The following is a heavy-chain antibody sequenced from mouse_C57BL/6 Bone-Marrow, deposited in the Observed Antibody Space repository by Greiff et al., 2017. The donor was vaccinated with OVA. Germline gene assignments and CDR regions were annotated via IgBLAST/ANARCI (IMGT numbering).Heavy chain of an antibody. J-gene: IGHJ3*01. CDR2: IDPENGDT. V-gene: IGHV14-4*01. CDR3: TQVFAD. Sequence: DVQLQQSGAELVRPGASVKLSCTASGFTITDDYMHWVKQRPEQGLEWIGWIDPENGDTEYASKFQGKATITADTSSNTAYLQLSSLTSEDAAVYYCTQVFADWGQGTLVTVAA. CDR1: GFTITDDY.